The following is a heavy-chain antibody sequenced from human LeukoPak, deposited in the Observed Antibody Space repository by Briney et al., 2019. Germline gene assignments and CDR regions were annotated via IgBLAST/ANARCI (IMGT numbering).Heavy chain of an antibody. CDR2: IIPIFGTA. D-gene: IGHD2-15*01. CDR3: ARQHCSGGDCYFFD. CDR1: GGTFSSYA. Sequence: SVKVSCKASGGTFSSYAISWVRQAPGQGLEWMGGIIPIFGTANYAQKFQGRVTITADESTSTAYMELSSLRSEDTAVYYCARQHCSGGDCYFFDWGQGTQVTVSS. V-gene: IGHV1-69*13. J-gene: IGHJ4*02.